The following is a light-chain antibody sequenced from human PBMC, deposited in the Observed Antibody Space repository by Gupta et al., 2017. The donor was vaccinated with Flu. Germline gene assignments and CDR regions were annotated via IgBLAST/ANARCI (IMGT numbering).Light chain of an antibody. V-gene: IGKV1-33*01. CDR2: DAS. Sequence: DIQMTQSPSPLSTSVGDRVTITCQASQDIRNYLNWYQQKPGTAPKLLIYDASNLEKGVPSRFSGSGSGTDFTFTINSLQPEDIATYYCQQYLSLPPTFGQGTRL. J-gene: IGKJ5*01. CDR3: QQYLSLPPT. CDR1: QDIRNY.